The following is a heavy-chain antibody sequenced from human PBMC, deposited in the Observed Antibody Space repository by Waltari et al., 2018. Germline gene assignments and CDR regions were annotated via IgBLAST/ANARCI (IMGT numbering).Heavy chain of an antibody. J-gene: IGHJ4*02. CDR2: IYYSGST. D-gene: IGHD6-13*01. Sequence: QVQLQESGPGLVKPSEPLSPTCTGSGGSISSHYWSWIRQPPGKGLEWIGYIYYSGSTNYNPSLKSRVTISVDTSKNQFSLKLSSVTAADTAVYYCARQYSSSPDYWGQGTLVTVSS. CDR1: GGSISSHY. V-gene: IGHV4-59*11. CDR3: ARQYSSSPDY.